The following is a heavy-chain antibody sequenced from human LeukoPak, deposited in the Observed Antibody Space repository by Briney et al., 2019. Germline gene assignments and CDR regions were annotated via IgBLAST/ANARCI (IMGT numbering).Heavy chain of an antibody. D-gene: IGHD6-19*01. CDR2: INPNSGGT. J-gene: IGHJ5*02. Sequence: ASVKVSCKASGYTFTGYYMHWVRQAPGQGLEWMGRINPNSGGTNYAQKFQGRVTMTRDTSSSTAYMELSRLRSDDTAVYYCARNLAVAGTIWFDPWGQGTLVTVSS. CDR3: ARNLAVAGTIWFDP. CDR1: GYTFTGYY. V-gene: IGHV1-2*06.